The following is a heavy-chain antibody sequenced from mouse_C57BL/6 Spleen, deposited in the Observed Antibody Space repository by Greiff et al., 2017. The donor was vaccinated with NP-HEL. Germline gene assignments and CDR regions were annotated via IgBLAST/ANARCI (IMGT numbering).Heavy chain of an antibody. CDR3: AREYSTPYYFDY. Sequence: VQLQQPGAELVKPGASVKLSCKASGYTFTSYWMHWVKQRPIQGLEWIGNIDPSDSETHYNQKFKDKATLTVDKSSSTAYMQLSSLTSEDSAVYYCAREYSTPYYFDYWGQGTTLTVSS. J-gene: IGHJ2*01. V-gene: IGHV1-52*01. CDR1: GYTFTSYW. CDR2: IDPSDSET. D-gene: IGHD2-5*01.